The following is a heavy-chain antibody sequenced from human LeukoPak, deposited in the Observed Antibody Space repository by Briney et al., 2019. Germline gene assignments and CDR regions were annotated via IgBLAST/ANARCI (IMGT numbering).Heavy chain of an antibody. CDR3: ASRDLAAAGTWFDY. CDR1: GGSISSYY. Sequence: SETLSLTCTVSGGSISSYYWSWIRQPPGKGLEWIGYIYYSGSTNYNPSLKSRVTISVDTSKNQFSLKLSSVTAADTAVYYCASRDLAAAGTWFDYWGQGTLVTVSS. V-gene: IGHV4-59*08. CDR2: IYYSGST. J-gene: IGHJ4*02. D-gene: IGHD6-13*01.